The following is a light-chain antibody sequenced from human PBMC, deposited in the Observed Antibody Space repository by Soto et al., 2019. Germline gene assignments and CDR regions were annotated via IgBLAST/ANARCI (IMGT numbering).Light chain of an antibody. CDR2: GAS. CDR1: QSVRSN. J-gene: IGKJ1*01. Sequence: EVELTQSPDILSVSPGETATLSCRASQSVRSNLAWYQQKPGQAPRLLIYGASTRATGIPARFSGSGSGREFTLTISSLQPEDVATYYCQKYNSAPRTFGQGTKVEIK. CDR3: QKYNSAPRT. V-gene: IGKV3-15*01.